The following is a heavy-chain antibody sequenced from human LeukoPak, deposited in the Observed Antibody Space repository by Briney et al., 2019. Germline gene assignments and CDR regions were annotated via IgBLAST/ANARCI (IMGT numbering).Heavy chain of an antibody. D-gene: IGHD2-2*01. J-gene: IGHJ4*02. CDR3: ARGLRGSPAFDY. V-gene: IGHV1-2*02. CDR2: INPNSGGT. Sequence: GASVKVSCKASGYTFTTYAMNWVRQAPGQGLEWMGWINPNSGGTNYAQKFQGRVTMTRNTSINTAYMELSRLRSDDTAVYYCARGLRGSPAFDYWGQETLVTVSS. CDR1: GYTFTTYA.